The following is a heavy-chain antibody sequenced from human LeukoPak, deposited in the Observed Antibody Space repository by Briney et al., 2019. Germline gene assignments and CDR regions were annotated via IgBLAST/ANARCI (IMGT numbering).Heavy chain of an antibody. Sequence: SETLSLTCTVSGGSISSSSYYWGWIRQPPGKGLEWIGSIYYSGSTYYNPSLKSRVTISVDTSKNQFSLKLSSVTAADTAVYYCASRSGWYYPDYWGQGTLVTVSS. D-gene: IGHD6-19*01. CDR3: ASRSGWYYPDY. CDR1: GGSISSSSYY. CDR2: IYYSGST. V-gene: IGHV4-39*01. J-gene: IGHJ4*02.